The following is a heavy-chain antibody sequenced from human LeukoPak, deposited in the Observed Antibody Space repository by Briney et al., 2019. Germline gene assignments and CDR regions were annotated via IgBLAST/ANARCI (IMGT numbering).Heavy chain of an antibody. CDR1: GFTFSSYG. V-gene: IGHV3-30*18. J-gene: IGHJ4*02. Sequence: GGSLRLSCAASGFTFSSYGMHWVRQAPGKGLEWVAVISYDGSNKYYADSVKGRFTISRDNSKITLYLQMNSLRAVDTAVYYCAKDLDAYCGGDGYSLGYRGQGTLVTVSS. D-gene: IGHD2-21*02. CDR2: ISYDGSNK. CDR3: AKDLDAYCGGDGYSLGY.